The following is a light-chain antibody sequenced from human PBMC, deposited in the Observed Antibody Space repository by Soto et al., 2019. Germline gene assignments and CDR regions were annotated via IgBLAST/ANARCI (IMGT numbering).Light chain of an antibody. J-gene: IGKJ1*01. CDR1: QLFSSN. CDR3: QQYNNWLRT. Sequence: EIVIIQSPATLSVSPGESVTLSCRASQLFSSNLAGYQHTPGQAPRLLIYGVSTRDTGVPDRFSGSASGTECTLTISSLQSEDFAVYYCQQYNNWLRTFGQGTKVDIK. V-gene: IGKV3-15*01. CDR2: GVS.